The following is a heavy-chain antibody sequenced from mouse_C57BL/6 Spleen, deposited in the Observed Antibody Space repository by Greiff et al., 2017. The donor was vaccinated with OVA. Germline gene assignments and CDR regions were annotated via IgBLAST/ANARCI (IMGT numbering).Heavy chain of an antibody. CDR1: GYSFTGYF. Sequence: EVQLQESGPELVKPGDSVKISCKASGYSFTGYFMNWVMQSHGKSLEWIGRINPYNGDTFYNQKFKGKATLTVDKSSSTAHMELRSLTSEDSAVYYCARGGYYGSWYFEVWGTGTTVTVSS. D-gene: IGHD1-1*01. CDR2: INPYNGDT. J-gene: IGHJ1*03. CDR3: ARGGYYGSWYFEV. V-gene: IGHV1-20*01.